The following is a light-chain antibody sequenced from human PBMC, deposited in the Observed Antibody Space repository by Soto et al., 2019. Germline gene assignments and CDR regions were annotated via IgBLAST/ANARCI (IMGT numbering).Light chain of an antibody. CDR3: QHYSGYPWT. Sequence: DIQMTQSPSTLSASVGDRVTITCRASQSISSWLAWYQQKPGKAPKLLIYKASNLETGVPSRFSGSGSGTEFTLTISSLQPDEFATYYCQHYSGYPWTVGQGTKVEIK. CDR1: QSISSW. V-gene: IGKV1-5*03. CDR2: KAS. J-gene: IGKJ1*01.